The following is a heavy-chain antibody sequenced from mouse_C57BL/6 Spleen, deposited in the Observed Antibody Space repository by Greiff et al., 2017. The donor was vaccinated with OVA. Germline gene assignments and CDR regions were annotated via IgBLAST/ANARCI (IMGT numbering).Heavy chain of an antibody. V-gene: IGHV1-15*01. D-gene: IGHD1-1*01. J-gene: IGHJ1*03. CDR2: IDPETGGT. Sequence: VQLQQSGAELVRPGASVTLSCKASGYTFTDYEMHWVKQTPVHGLEWIGAIDPETGGTAYNQKFKGKAILTADKSSSTAYMELRSLTSEDSAVYYCTTPTVGRYFDVWGTGTTVTVSS. CDR3: TTPTVGRYFDV. CDR1: GYTFTDYE.